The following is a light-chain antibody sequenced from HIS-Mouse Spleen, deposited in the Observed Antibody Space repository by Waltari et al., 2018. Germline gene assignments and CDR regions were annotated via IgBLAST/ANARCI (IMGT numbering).Light chain of an antibody. J-gene: IGLJ3*02. CDR1: SSDVGSYNL. CDR3: CSYAGSSPWV. CDR2: EGS. V-gene: IGLV2-23*01. Sequence: QSALTQPASVSGSPGQSITISCTGPSSDVGSYNLVSWYQQHPGKAPKLMIYEGSKRPSGVSNRFSGSKSGNTASLTISGLQAEDEADYYCCSYAGSSPWVFGGGTKLTVL.